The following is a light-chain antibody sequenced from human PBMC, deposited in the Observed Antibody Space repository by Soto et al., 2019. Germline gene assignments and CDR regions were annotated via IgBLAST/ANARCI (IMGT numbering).Light chain of an antibody. V-gene: IGKV1-39*01. CDR3: QQTYSNLWT. CDR2: AAS. J-gene: IGKJ1*01. CDR1: QTVSRY. Sequence: DIQLTQSPSSLSSSVCDTVTITCRASQTVSRYLNWYQQKPGTAPKLLIYAASTLHTGVPSRFSGRGSGTDFTLTINNLQREDFADYFCQQTYSNLWTFGQRTKV.